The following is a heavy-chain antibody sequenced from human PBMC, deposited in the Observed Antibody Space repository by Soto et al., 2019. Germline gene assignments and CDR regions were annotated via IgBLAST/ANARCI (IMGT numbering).Heavy chain of an antibody. Sequence: QVQLVQSGAEVKKPGASVKVSCKASGYTFTSYGISWVRQAPGQGLEWMGWINPYNGNTKYAQKLQGRVTMTTDTSTSTAYMELRSLRSVDTDVYHCARDLGGFPDYWGQGTLVTVSS. CDR3: ARDLGGFPDY. CDR1: GYTFTSYG. J-gene: IGHJ4*02. CDR2: INPYNGNT. D-gene: IGHD5-12*01. V-gene: IGHV1-18*01.